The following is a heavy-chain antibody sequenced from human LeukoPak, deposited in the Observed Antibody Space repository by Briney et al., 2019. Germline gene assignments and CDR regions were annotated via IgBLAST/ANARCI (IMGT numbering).Heavy chain of an antibody. CDR2: IKKDGSKP. V-gene: IGHV3-7*01. J-gene: IGHJ3*02. CDR3: ARSACGRCAFDI. Sequence: GGSLRLSCAASGFTFSDHWMTWVRQAPGRGLEWVANIKKDGSKPNYVDFVKGRFSISRDNAKNSLFLQVSSLRADETELYFRARSACGRCAFDIWGQGTMVTVSS. CDR1: GFTFSDHW. D-gene: IGHD1-14*01.